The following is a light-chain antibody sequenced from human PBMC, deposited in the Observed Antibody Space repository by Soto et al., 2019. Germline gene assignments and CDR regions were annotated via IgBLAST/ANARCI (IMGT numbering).Light chain of an antibody. CDR1: QGIRND. CDR3: LQDYSYPYT. CDR2: AAS. J-gene: IGKJ2*01. V-gene: IGKV1-6*01. Sequence: AIQMTQSPPSLSASVGDRVTITCRASQGIRNDLAWYQQKPGKAPKLLIYAASNLQGGVPSRFSGRGSGRDFTLTISSLQPEDFATYYCLQDYSYPYTFGQGTKLEIK.